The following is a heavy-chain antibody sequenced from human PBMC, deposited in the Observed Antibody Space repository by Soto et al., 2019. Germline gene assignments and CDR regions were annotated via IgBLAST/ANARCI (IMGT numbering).Heavy chain of an antibody. D-gene: IGHD5-18*01. Sequence: QVQLQESGPGLVKPSETLSLTCTVSGGSVSSRAHYWGWIRQTPGKGLEWIGNIYYSGTTSYNPSLTSRVTISADTSKNQFSLKLTSVTAADTAVYYCARQDPLSGYGYGLGGYYFDYWGQGTLVTVSS. CDR2: IYYSGTT. CDR3: ARQDPLSGYGYGLGGYYFDY. CDR1: GGSVSSRAHY. J-gene: IGHJ4*02. V-gene: IGHV4-39*01.